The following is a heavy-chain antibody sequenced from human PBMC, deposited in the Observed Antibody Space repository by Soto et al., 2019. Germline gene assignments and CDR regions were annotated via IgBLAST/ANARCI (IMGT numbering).Heavy chain of an antibody. CDR1: GGSISSSSYY. D-gene: IGHD3-3*01. V-gene: IGHV4-39*01. Sequence: PSETLSLPCTVSGGSISSSSYYWGWTRQPPGKGLEWIGSIYYSGSTYYNPSLKRRVTISVDTSKNQFSLKLSSVTAADTAVYYCARLERFLEWLLSPIDYWGQGTLVTVSS. CDR3: ARLERFLEWLLSPIDY. J-gene: IGHJ4*02. CDR2: IYYSGST.